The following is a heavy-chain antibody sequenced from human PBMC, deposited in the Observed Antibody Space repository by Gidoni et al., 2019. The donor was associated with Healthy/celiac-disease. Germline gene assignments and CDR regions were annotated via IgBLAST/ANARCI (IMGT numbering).Heavy chain of an antibody. J-gene: IGHJ3*02. CDR2: IIPILGTA. CDR3: ASGYIAARLRLSAFDI. Sequence: QVQLVQSGAEVKKPGSSVTVSCKASGSTSSSYAISWVRQAPGQGLEWMGGIIPILGTANYAQKFQGRVTITADESTSTAYMELSSLRSEDTAVYYCASGYIAARLRLSAFDIWGQGTMVTVSS. D-gene: IGHD6-6*01. CDR1: GSTSSSYA. V-gene: IGHV1-69*01.